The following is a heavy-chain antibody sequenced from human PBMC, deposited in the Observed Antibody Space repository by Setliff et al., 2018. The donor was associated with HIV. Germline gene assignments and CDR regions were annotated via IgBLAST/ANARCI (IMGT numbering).Heavy chain of an antibody. Sequence: ASVKVSCKASGYTFIDYAISWVRQAPGQGLEWMGWIRAYNGNTNYPQKFQRRVTMTTDTSTSTAYMELRSLRSDDTAIYYCATVSHTNVAAHDAFDIWGQGTMVTVSS. CDR3: ATVSHTNVAAHDAFDI. CDR2: IRAYNGNT. D-gene: IGHD6-19*01. V-gene: IGHV1-18*01. CDR1: GYTFIDYA. J-gene: IGHJ3*02.